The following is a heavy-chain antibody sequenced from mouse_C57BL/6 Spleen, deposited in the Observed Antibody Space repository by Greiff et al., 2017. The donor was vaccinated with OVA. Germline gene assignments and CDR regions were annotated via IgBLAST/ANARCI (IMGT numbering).Heavy chain of an antibody. CDR2: ISDGGSYT. J-gene: IGHJ4*01. CDR3: ARELDLRYDGYSYYAIDY. D-gene: IGHD2-3*01. V-gene: IGHV5-4*01. CDR1: GFTFSSYA. Sequence: EVQGVESGGGLVKPGGSLKLSCAASGFTFSSYAMSWVRQTPEKRLEWVATISDGGSYTYYPDNVKGRFTISRDNAKNNLYLQMSHLKSEDTAMYYCARELDLRYDGYSYYAIDYWGQGTSVTVSS.